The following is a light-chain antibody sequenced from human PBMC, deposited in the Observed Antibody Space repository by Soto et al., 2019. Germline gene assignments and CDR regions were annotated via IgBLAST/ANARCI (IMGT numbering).Light chain of an antibody. V-gene: IGKV3-11*01. CDR2: DAS. Sequence: EVGLTQSPATLSLYPGERATLSCRASQSVSSYLAWYQQKPGQAPRLLIYDASNRAAGIPARSSGSGSGTDFTLTISSLEPEDFAVHYCQQRSNWPQVTFGQGTRLEIK. CDR1: QSVSSY. CDR3: QQRSNWPQVT. J-gene: IGKJ5*01.